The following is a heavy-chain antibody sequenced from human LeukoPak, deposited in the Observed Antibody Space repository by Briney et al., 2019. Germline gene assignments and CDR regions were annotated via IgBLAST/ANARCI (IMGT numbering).Heavy chain of an antibody. V-gene: IGHV3-33*01. CDR3: ARDSARGVNYYYGMDV. J-gene: IGHJ6*02. D-gene: IGHD3-10*01. Sequence: PGWSLRLSCAASGFTFSSYGMHWVRQAPGKGLEWVAVIWYDGSNKYYADSVKGRFTISRDNSKNTLYLQMNSLRAEDTAVYYCARDSARGVNYYYGMDVWGQGTTVTVSS. CDR2: IWYDGSNK. CDR1: GFTFSSYG.